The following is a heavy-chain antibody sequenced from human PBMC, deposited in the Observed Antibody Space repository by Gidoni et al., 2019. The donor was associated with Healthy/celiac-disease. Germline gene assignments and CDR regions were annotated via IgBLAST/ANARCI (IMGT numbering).Heavy chain of an antibody. CDR2: ISYDGSNK. D-gene: IGHD6-19*01. J-gene: IGHJ6*02. V-gene: IGHV3-30-3*01. CDR1: GLTFSSSA. Sequence: QVQLVESGGGVVQPGRSLRLSCAASGLTFSSSAMHWVRQAPGKGLEWLAVISYDGSNKYYADSVKGRFTISRDNSKNTLYLQMNSLRAEDTAVYYCARDPTLAVAGTRDYYYGMDVWGQGTTVTVSS. CDR3: ARDPTLAVAGTRDYYYGMDV.